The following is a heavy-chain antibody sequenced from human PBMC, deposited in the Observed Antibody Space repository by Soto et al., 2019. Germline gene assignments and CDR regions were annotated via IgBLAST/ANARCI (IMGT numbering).Heavy chain of an antibody. CDR2: IWYDGTNK. CDR3: ARDSGRAHYYDSSGYSLDY. J-gene: IGHJ4*02. CDR1: RFTFSSYG. V-gene: IGHV3-33*01. D-gene: IGHD3-22*01. Sequence: WGSLRLSCAASRFTFSSYGMHWVRQAPGKGLEWVAVIWYDGTNKYYGDSVKGRFTISRDNSKNTLYLQMNSLRAEDTAVYYCARDSGRAHYYDSSGYSLDYWGQGTLVTVSS.